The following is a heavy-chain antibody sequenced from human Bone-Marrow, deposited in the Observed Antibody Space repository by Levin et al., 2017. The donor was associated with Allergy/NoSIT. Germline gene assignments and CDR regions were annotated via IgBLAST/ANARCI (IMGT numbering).Heavy chain of an antibody. J-gene: IGHJ4*02. D-gene: IGHD6-19*01. CDR3: AKDPSRQWLVLDY. CDR2: ISGSGGST. CDR1: GFTFSSYA. V-gene: IGHV3-23*01. Sequence: GESLKISCAASGFTFSSYAMSWVRQAPGKGLEWVSAISGSGGSTYYADSVKGRFTISRDNSKNTLYLQMNSLRAEDTAVYYCAKDPSRQWLVLDYWGQGTLVTVSS.